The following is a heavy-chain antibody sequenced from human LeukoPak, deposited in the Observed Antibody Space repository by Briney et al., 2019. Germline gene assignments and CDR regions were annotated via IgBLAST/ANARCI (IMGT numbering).Heavy chain of an antibody. CDR2: ISSSSSYI. CDR1: GFTFSSYS. V-gene: IGHV3-21*01. D-gene: IGHD3-22*01. J-gene: IGHJ3*02. Sequence: GGSLRLSCAASGFTFSSYSMNWVRQAPGKGLEWVSSISSSSSYISYADSVKARFTISRDNAKNSLYLQMNSLRAEDTAVYYCARDYDSSGLDAFDIWGQGTMVTVSS. CDR3: ARDYDSSGLDAFDI.